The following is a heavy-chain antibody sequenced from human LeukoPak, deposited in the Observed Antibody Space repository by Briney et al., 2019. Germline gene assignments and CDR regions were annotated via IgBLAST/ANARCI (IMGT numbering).Heavy chain of an antibody. Sequence: GGSLRLSCAASGFTFSSYWMSWVRQAPGKGLEWVSSISSSSSYIYYADSVKGRFTISRDNAKNSLCLEMNNLRAEDTAVYYCARDLLGWELHYFDYWGQGTLVTVSS. CDR3: ARDLLGWELHYFDY. CDR1: GFTFSSYW. V-gene: IGHV3-21*01. J-gene: IGHJ4*02. D-gene: IGHD1-26*01. CDR2: ISSSSSYI.